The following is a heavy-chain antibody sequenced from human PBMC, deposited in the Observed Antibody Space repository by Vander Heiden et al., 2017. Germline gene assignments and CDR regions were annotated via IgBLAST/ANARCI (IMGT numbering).Heavy chain of an antibody. D-gene: IGHD3-22*01. CDR1: GFTFSSYS. CDR2: ISSSSSHI. V-gene: IGHV3-21*01. J-gene: IGHJ3*02. Sequence: PGGSLRPSCAASGFTFSSYSMNWVRQAPGKGLEWVSSISSSSSHIYYADSVKGRFTISRDNAKNSLYLQMNSLGAEDTAVYYCARERGYYDSSGYYSSAFDIWGQGTMVTVSS. CDR3: ARERGYYDSSGYYSSAFDI.